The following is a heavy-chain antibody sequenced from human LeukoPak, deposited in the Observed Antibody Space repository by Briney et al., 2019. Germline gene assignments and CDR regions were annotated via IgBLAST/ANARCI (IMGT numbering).Heavy chain of an antibody. CDR1: GFSFSNYG. CDR3: ARTMVRGNGMDV. D-gene: IGHD3-10*01. J-gene: IGHJ6*02. V-gene: IGHV3-30*02. Sequence: TGGSLRLSCVASGFSFSNYGTHWVRQAPGKGLEWVTFMQYDGSVEFYADSVKGRFTISRDNSKNTVYLQMTSLRTEDTAVYYCARTMVRGNGMDVWGQGTTVTVSS. CDR2: MQYDGSVE.